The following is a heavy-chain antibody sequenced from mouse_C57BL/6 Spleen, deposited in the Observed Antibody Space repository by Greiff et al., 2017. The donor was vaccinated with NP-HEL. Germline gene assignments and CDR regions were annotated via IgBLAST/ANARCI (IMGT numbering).Heavy chain of an antibody. CDR2: ISDGGSYT. V-gene: IGHV5-4*01. J-gene: IGHJ1*03. Sequence: EVKVVESGGGLVKPGGSLKLSCAASGFTFSSYALSWVRQTPEKRLEWVATISDGGSYTYYPDNVKGRFTISRDNARNNLYLQRSHLKSEDTAMYYCARESHYYGSRGYFDVWGTGTTVTVSS. CDR1: GFTFSSYA. CDR3: ARESHYYGSRGYFDV. D-gene: IGHD1-1*01.